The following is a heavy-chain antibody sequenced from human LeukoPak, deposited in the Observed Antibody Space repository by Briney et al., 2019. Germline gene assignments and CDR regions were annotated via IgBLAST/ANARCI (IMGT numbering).Heavy chain of an antibody. CDR2: ISGSGSTI. J-gene: IGHJ6*02. CDR1: GFTFSSYE. V-gene: IGHV3-48*03. CDR3: ARERLDDSGGYYFLYYYYYGMDV. Sequence: GGSLRLSCAASGFTFSSYEMNWVRQAPGKGLEWVSYISGSGSTIYYADSVKGRFTISRDNAKNSLYLQMNSLRAEDTAVYYCARERLDDSGGYYFLYYYYYGMDVWGQGTTVTVSS. D-gene: IGHD3-22*01.